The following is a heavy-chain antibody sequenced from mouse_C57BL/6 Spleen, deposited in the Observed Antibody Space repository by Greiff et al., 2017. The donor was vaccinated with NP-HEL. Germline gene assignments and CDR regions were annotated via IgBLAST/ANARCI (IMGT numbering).Heavy chain of an antibody. CDR1: GFTFSDYG. CDR3: ARRDYGYAMDY. CDR2: ISSGSSTI. D-gene: IGHD1-1*01. V-gene: IGHV5-17*01. J-gene: IGHJ4*01. Sequence: EVQVVESGGGLVKPGGSLKLSCAASGFTFSDYGMHWVRQAPEKGLEWVAYISSGSSTIYYADTVKGRFTISRDNAKNTLFLQMTSLRSEDTAMYYCARRDYGYAMDYWGQGTSVTVSS.